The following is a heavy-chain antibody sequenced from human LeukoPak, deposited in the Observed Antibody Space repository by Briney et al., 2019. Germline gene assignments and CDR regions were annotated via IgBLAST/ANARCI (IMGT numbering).Heavy chain of an antibody. J-gene: IGHJ4*02. V-gene: IGHV3-7*01. CDR3: AGDPNHGAIDY. D-gene: IGHD4/OR15-4a*01. CDR2: MNPDGTKK. CDR1: GFTFSSSW. Sequence: GGPLRLSCVASGFTFSSSWMSWVRQAPGKGLEWVADMNPDGTKKLYVDSVEGRFTISRDNAKNSVYLQINSLRVEDTAVYYCAGDPNHGAIDYWGQGTLLTVSS.